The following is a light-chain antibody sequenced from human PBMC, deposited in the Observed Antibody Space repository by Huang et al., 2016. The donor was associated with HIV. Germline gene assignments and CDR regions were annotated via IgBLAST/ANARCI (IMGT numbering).Light chain of an antibody. CDR2: AAS. Sequence: DIQMTQSPSSLSASVGDRVTITCRASQSISSHLNWYQHKAGKAPNLLIYAASSLQSGVPSRFSGSGSGTYFTLTISSLQPEDFATYFCQQSYRSYTFGQGTKLEIK. J-gene: IGKJ2*01. V-gene: IGKV1-39*01. CDR1: QSISSH. CDR3: QQSYRSYT.